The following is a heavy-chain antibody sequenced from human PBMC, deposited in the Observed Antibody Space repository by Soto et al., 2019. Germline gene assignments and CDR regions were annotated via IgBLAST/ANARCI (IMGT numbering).Heavy chain of an antibody. CDR3: TRQVPYSVGPQPDC. V-gene: IGHV5-51*01. CDR1: GYSFTSYW. D-gene: IGHD4-4*01. Sequence: PGESLKISCKGSGYSFTSYWIGWVRQLPGKGQEWMGIIYPGDSDTSYSPSFQAQVTISADKSISTAHLQWNSLKASDTAMYYCTRQVPYSVGPQPDCWGQGALVTVSS. CDR2: IYPGDSDT. J-gene: IGHJ4*02.